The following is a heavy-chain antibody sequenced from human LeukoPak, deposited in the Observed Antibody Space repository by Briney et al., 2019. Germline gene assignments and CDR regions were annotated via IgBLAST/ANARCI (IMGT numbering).Heavy chain of an antibody. D-gene: IGHD3-10*01. V-gene: IGHV3-73*01. Sequence: PGGSLRLSXAASGLTFSGSAIHWVRQASGKGLEWVGRIRSKADNYATGYAASVKGRFTLSRDDSKNTAYLQMNRLKTEDTAVYYRTRVPTRGSGNDYWGQGTQVTVSS. CDR3: TRVPTRGSGNDY. J-gene: IGHJ4*02. CDR2: IRSKADNYAT. CDR1: GLTFSGSA.